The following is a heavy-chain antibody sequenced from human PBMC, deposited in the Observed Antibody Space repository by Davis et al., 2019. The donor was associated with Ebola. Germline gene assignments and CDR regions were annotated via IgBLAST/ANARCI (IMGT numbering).Heavy chain of an antibody. J-gene: IGHJ3*02. CDR1: GFTFSSYT. V-gene: IGHV3-21*01. CDR3: AGGDSGWDASDI. D-gene: IGHD6-19*01. Sequence: GGSLRLSCAASGFTFSSYTMNWVRQPPGKGLEWVSSISISSAFIYYADSVKGRFTVSRDNAQNSLSRQMNSLRAEDTAVYYRAGGDSGWDASDIWGRGTMVTVSS. CDR2: ISISSAFI.